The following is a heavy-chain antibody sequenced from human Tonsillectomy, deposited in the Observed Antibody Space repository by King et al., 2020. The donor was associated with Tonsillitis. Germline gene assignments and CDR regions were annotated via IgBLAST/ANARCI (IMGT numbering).Heavy chain of an antibody. D-gene: IGHD3-22*01. CDR3: ATEADYYDRSGYYAVDY. J-gene: IGHJ4*02. V-gene: IGHV1-46*01. Sequence: VQLVESGAEVKKPGASVKVSCKASGYTFTSYYMHWVRQAPGQGLEWMGIINPSGGSTSYAQKFQGRVTMTRDTSTSTVYMELSSLRSEDTAVYYCATEADYYDRSGYYAVDYWGQGTLVTVSS. CDR2: INPSGGST. CDR1: GYTFTSYY.